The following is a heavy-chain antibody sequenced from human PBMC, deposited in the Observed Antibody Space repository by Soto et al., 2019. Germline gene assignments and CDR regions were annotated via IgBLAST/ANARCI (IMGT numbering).Heavy chain of an antibody. Sequence: GGSLRLSCAASGFTFSSYAMSWVRQAPGKGLEWVSAISGSGGSTYYADSVKGRFTISRDNSKNTLYLQMSSLRAEDTAVYYCARDFRGYSYYYYGMDVWGQGTTVTVSS. CDR3: ARDFRGYSYYYYGMDV. D-gene: IGHD5-18*01. CDR2: ISGSGGST. CDR1: GFTFSSYA. V-gene: IGHV3-23*01. J-gene: IGHJ6*02.